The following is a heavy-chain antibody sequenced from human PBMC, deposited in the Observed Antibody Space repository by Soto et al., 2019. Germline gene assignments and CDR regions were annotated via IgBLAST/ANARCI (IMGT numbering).Heavy chain of an antibody. J-gene: IGHJ5*02. Sequence: SETLSLTCAVSGGSIGGDGYSWSWIRQPPGGGLDWIGYIYESGTILYNPSLKTRLTISLNWSDKQFSLTLNSVTAADTAVYYCARAQFYSGSGNYHNLMFDPWGQGTQVTASS. CDR2: IYESGTI. D-gene: IGHD3-10*01. V-gene: IGHV4-30-2*01. CDR1: GGSIGGDGYS. CDR3: ARAQFYSGSGNYHNLMFDP.